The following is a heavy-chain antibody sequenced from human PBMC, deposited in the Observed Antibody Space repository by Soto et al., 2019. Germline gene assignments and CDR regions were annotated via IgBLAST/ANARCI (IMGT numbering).Heavy chain of an antibody. CDR1: GFTFSSYS. V-gene: IGHV3-21*01. J-gene: IGHJ3*02. Sequence: GGSLRLSCAASGFTFSSYSMNWVRQAPGKGLEWVSSISSSSSYIYYADSVKGRFTISRDNAKNSLYLQMNSLRAEDTAVYYCARDQRNRRGAFDIWGQGTMVTVSS. CDR3: ARDQRNRRGAFDI. CDR2: ISSSSSYI. D-gene: IGHD3-10*01.